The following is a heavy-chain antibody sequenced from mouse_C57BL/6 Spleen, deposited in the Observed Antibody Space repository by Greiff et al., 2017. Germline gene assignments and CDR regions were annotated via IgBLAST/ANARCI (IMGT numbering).Heavy chain of an antibody. CDR2: ISYDGSN. Sequence: VQLKESGPGLVKPSQSLSLTCSVTGYSITSGYYWNWIRQFPGNKLEWMGYISYDGSNNYNPSLKNRISITRDTSKNQFFLKLNSVTTEDTATYYCARRRGNFYAMDYWGQGTSVTVSS. CDR3: ARRRGNFYAMDY. J-gene: IGHJ4*01. V-gene: IGHV3-6*01. CDR1: GYSITSGYY. D-gene: IGHD2-1*01.